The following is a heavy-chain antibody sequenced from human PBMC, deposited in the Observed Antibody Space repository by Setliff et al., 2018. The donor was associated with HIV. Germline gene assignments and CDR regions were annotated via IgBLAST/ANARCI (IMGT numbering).Heavy chain of an antibody. V-gene: IGHV4-34*01. CDR1: GGSLSGYY. Sequence: SETLSLTCAVYGGSLSGYYWRWIRQPPGKGLEWIGDVSHTGITNYNPSLKSRITISADTPKNQFSLKLSSVTAADTAVYYCARQGLTMNRGVPAPILYYSDYWGPGILVTVSS. CDR2: VSHTGIT. J-gene: IGHJ4*02. D-gene: IGHD3-10*01. CDR3: ARQGLTMNRGVPAPILYYSDY.